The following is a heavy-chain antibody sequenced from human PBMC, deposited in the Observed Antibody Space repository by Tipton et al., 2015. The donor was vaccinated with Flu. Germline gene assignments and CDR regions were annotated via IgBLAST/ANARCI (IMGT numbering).Heavy chain of an antibody. CDR2: ISSSGTT. CDR3: ARARRFLGWQFYYYYMDV. D-gene: IGHD3-3*01. Sequence: TLSLTCTVSGGSISSYHWSWIRQPPGKGLEWIGDISSSGTTTYNPSLKSRLTTSLDTSTNHFSLRLRSVTAADTAVYFCARARRFLGWQFYYYYMDVWGKGTAGTVSS. V-gene: IGHV4-59*01. J-gene: IGHJ6*03. CDR1: GGSISSYH.